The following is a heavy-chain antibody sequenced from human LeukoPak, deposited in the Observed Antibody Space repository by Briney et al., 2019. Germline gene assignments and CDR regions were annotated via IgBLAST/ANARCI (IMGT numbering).Heavy chain of an antibody. CDR1: GFTYSDYA. Sequence: GGSLRLSCAASGFTYSDYAMNWVRQAPGKGLEWVSGIRGGGDTAYYADSVKGHFTICRDNSKIKLYLQLNRLRAEDTDVFYCAKDSVGWNGIYDAFDIWGQGTMVTVSA. V-gene: IGHV3-23*01. CDR2: IRGGGDTA. J-gene: IGHJ3*02. CDR3: AKDSVGWNGIYDAFDI. D-gene: IGHD4-23*01.